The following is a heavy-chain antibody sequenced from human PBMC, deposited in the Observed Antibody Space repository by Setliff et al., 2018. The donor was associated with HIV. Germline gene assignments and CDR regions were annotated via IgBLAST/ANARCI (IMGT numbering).Heavy chain of an antibody. Sequence: SETLSLTCTVSGGSIRNYYWNWIRQTPGKGLEWIGYIYYTGSTNYDPSLQSRVTISLDTSKDQFSLKLSSVTAADTALYYCARSDNFYAGSAGSNNVGLDCFDIWGQGTMVTVSS. D-gene: IGHD3-10*01. V-gene: IGHV4-59*01. J-gene: IGHJ3*02. CDR3: ARSDNFYAGSAGSNNVGLDCFDI. CDR2: IYYTGST. CDR1: GGSIRNYY.